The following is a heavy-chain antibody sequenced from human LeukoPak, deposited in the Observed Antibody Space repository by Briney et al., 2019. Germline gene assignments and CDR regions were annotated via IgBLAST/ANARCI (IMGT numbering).Heavy chain of an antibody. J-gene: IGHJ4*02. CDR2: ISGSGGRT. V-gene: IGHV3-23*01. Sequence: PRGSLRLSCAASAFTFSSYAMSSVRPAPGKGLEWVSAISGSGGRTNYADSVKGRFTISRDNSKNTLYLQMNSLRAEDTAVYYCAKDFRRPAIVVVPAAMEGGFDYWGQGTLVTVSS. CDR1: AFTFSSYA. D-gene: IGHD2-2*01. CDR3: AKDFRRPAIVVVPAAMEGGFDY.